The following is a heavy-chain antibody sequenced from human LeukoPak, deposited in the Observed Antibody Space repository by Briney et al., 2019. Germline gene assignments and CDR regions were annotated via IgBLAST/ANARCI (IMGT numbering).Heavy chain of an antibody. V-gene: IGHV3-23*01. D-gene: IGHD6-13*01. Sequence: GGSLRLSCAASGFAFTDYAISWVRQAPGKGLEWVSAITDSGGATYYADSVKGRFTISRDNSKNTLYLQMNSLRGDDTGIYYCAKAYTRSWYAAFDIWGQGTMVTISS. J-gene: IGHJ3*02. CDR1: GFAFTDYA. CDR2: ITDSGGAT. CDR3: AKAYTRSWYAAFDI.